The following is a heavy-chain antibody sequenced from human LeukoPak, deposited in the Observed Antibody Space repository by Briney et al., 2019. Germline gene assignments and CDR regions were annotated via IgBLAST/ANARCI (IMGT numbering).Heavy chain of an antibody. CDR3: SRGGLYRYSGTSGDY. V-gene: IGHV3-7*01. CDR2: INQHGSET. J-gene: IGHJ4*02. Sequence: GGSLRLSCEVAGFSFSSYWMTWVRQAPGKGLEWVANINQHGSETYYVDSVKGRFIISRDNAKNSLFLQMDSVTGEDTAVYYCSRGGLYRYSGTSGDYWGQGTLVTVSS. D-gene: IGHD1-26*01. CDR1: GFSFSSYW.